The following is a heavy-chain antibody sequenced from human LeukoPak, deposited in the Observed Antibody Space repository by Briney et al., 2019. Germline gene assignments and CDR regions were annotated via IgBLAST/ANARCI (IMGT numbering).Heavy chain of an antibody. D-gene: IGHD4-17*01. CDR3: TREGDTVTEKRHYYGMDV. Sequence: GGSLRLSCAASVFTFSNYGMHWVRQAPGKGLEWVAVIWYDGSNKYYADSVKGRFTISRDNSKNTLYLQMNSLRAEDTAVYYCTREGDTVTEKRHYYGMDVWGQGTTVTVSS. J-gene: IGHJ6*02. V-gene: IGHV3-33*01. CDR2: IWYDGSNK. CDR1: VFTFSNYG.